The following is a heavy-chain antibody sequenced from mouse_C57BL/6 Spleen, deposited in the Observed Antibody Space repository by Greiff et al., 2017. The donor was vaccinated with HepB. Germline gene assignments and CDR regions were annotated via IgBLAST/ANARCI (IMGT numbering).Heavy chain of an antibody. V-gene: IGHV5-4*01. J-gene: IGHJ3*01. CDR1: GFTFSSYA. CDR3: AREGYDYDEGLAY. D-gene: IGHD2-4*01. CDR2: ISDGGSYT. Sequence: EVQVVESGGGLVKPGGSLKLSCAASGFTFSSYAMSWVRQTPEKRLEWVATISDGGSYTYYPDNVKGRFTISRDNAKNNLYLQMSHLKSEDTAMYYCAREGYDYDEGLAYWGQGTLVTVSA.